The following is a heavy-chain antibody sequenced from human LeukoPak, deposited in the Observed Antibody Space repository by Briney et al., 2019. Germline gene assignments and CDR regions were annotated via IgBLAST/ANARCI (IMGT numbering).Heavy chain of an antibody. D-gene: IGHD2-21*02. CDR3: AKDLLTAGYYYYYGMDV. J-gene: IGHJ6*02. Sequence: GGSLRLSCAASGFTFSSYAMSWVRQAPGKGVEWVSAISGSGGSTYYADSVKGRFTISRDNSKDTLYLQMNSLRAEDTAVYYCAKDLLTAGYYYYYGMDVWGQGTTVTVSS. V-gene: IGHV3-23*01. CDR2: ISGSGGST. CDR1: GFTFSSYA.